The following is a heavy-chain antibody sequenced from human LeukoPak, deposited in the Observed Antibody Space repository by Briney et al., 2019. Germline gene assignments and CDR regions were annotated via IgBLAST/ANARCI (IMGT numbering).Heavy chain of an antibody. CDR1: GFTFRNSV. CDR3: APGSNWPGYFDY. V-gene: IGHV3-23*01. CDR2: ITASGGST. D-gene: IGHD1-26*01. Sequence: PGGSLRLSCAASGFTFRNSVMSWVRQAPGKGLEWVSSITASGGSTYYADSVKGRFTVSRDNSKNTLYLQMNSLTVEDTAVYYCAPGSNWPGYFDYWGQETLVTVSS. J-gene: IGHJ4*02.